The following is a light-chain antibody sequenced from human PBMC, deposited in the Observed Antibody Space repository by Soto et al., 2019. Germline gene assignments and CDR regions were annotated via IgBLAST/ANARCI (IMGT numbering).Light chain of an antibody. V-gene: IGLV4-69*01. J-gene: IGLJ1*01. CDR1: SGHSSYA. CDR2: LNSDGSH. CDR3: QTWGTGSQGI. Sequence: QLVLTQSPSASASLGASVKLTCTLNSGHSSYAIAWHQQQPEKGPRYLMKLNSDGSHSKGDGIPDRFSGSSSGAERYLTISSLQSEDEADYYCQTWGTGSQGIFGTGTKLTVL.